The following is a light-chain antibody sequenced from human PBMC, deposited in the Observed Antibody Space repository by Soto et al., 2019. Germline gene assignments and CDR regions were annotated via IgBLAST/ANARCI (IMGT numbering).Light chain of an antibody. Sequence: DIQMTQSASTLSASFGDRVTITCWASQSISTWLAWYQQKPGKAPNLLIYKASSLESGVPSRFSGSAYGTEFILTINGLQTDDFATYFCQQFKSGTWTFGQGTKVDIK. CDR1: QSISTW. CDR2: KAS. V-gene: IGKV1-5*03. CDR3: QQFKSGTWT. J-gene: IGKJ1*01.